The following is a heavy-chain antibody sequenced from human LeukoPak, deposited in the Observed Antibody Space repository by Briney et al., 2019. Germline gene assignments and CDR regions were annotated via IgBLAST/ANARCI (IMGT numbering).Heavy chain of an antibody. V-gene: IGHV3-74*01. CDR3: ARDLITTTRWLLLGGTNDAFDI. J-gene: IGHJ3*02. CDR2: INSDGSST. D-gene: IGHD1-1*01. Sequence: PGGSLRLSCAASGFTFSSYWMHWVRQAPGEGLVWVSRINSDGSSTSYADSVKGRFTISRDNAKNTLYLQMNSLRAEDTAVYYCARDLITTTRWLLLGGTNDAFDIWGQGTMVTVSS. CDR1: GFTFSSYW.